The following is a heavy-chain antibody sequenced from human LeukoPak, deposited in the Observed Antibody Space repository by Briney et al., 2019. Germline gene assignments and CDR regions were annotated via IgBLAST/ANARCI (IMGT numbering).Heavy chain of an antibody. CDR1: GGTFSSYA. CDR3: ARGTYYDFWSGYWGSSTIDY. J-gene: IGHJ4*02. D-gene: IGHD3-3*01. V-gene: IGHV1-69*05. CDR2: IIPIFGTA. Sequence: SVKVSCKASGGTFSSYAISWVRQAPGQGLEWMGRIIPIFGTANYAQKFQGRVTITTDESTSTAYMELSSLRSEDTAVYYCARGTYYDFWSGYWGSSTIDYWGQGTLVTVSS.